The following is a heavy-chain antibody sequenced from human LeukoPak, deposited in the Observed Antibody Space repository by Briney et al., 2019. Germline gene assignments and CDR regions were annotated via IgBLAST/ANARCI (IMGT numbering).Heavy chain of an antibody. J-gene: IGHJ4*02. CDR2: IYHSGST. V-gene: IGHV4-30-2*01. CDR3: ARRHTEVFDY. Sequence: SETLSLTCTVSGGSISSGGYYWSWIRQPPGKGLEWIGYIYHSGSTYYNPSLKSRVTISVDRSKNQFSLKLSSVTAADTAVYYCARRHTEVFDYWGQGTLVTVSS. CDR1: GGSISSGGYY.